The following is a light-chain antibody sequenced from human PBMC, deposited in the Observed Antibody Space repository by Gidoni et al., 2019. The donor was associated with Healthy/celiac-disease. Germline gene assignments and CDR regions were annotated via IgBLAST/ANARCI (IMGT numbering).Light chain of an antibody. CDR2: DAS. CDR1: QSISSY. Sequence: NQMTQSPSSLSASVGDRVTITCRASQSISSYLNWYQQKPGKAPKLLIYDASSLQSGVPSRFSGSGSGTEFTLTISSLQPEDFATYYCQQSYSTPRTFGQGTKLEIK. V-gene: IGKV1-39*01. J-gene: IGKJ2*01. CDR3: QQSYSTPRT.